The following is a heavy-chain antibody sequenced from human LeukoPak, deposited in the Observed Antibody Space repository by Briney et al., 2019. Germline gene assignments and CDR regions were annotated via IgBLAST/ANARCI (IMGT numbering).Heavy chain of an antibody. J-gene: IGHJ4*02. D-gene: IGHD3-16*01. Sequence: GGSLRLSCAASGFTFSDYWMSWVRQAPWKGLEWVAVISYDGSNKYYADSVKGRFTISRDNSKNTLHLQMISLRAEDTAVYYCARDQGAWGYGYNFDYWGQGSLVTVSS. CDR3: ARDQGAWGYGYNFDY. CDR2: ISYDGSNK. V-gene: IGHV3-30-3*01. CDR1: GFTFSDYW.